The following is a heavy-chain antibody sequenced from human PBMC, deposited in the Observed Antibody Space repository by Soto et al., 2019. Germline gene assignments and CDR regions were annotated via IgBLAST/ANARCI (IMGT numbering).Heavy chain of an antibody. D-gene: IGHD4-17*01. Sequence: QVQLVQSGAEVKKPGASVKVSCKASGYTFTSYGISWVRQAPGQGLEWMGWISAYNGNTNYAQKLHGRDTMTTDTSTSTAYMELRSLRSDDTAVYYCARDPLTTVTTFPVDPWGQGTLVTASS. J-gene: IGHJ5*02. V-gene: IGHV1-18*01. CDR2: ISAYNGNT. CDR3: ARDPLTTVTTFPVDP. CDR1: GYTFTSYG.